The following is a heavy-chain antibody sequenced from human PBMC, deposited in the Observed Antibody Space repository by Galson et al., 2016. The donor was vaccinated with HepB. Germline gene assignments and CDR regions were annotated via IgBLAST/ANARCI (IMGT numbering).Heavy chain of an antibody. V-gene: IGHV2-70*01. J-gene: IGHJ3*02. Sequence: PALVKPTQTLTLTCTFSGFSLTTSGMCVTWIRQPPGRALEWLALIDWDGDKYYSPSLKTRLTISRDTSKNQVVLRMTNVDPVDTATYYCARISYDSKGYHCDGFDIWGQGALVTVSS. CDR3: ARISYDSKGYHCDGFDI. CDR1: GFSLTTSGMC. CDR2: IDWDGDK. D-gene: IGHD3-22*01.